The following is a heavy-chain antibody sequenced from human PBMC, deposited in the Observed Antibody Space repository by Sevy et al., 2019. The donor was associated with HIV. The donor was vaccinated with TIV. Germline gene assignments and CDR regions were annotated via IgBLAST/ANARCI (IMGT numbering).Heavy chain of an antibody. CDR2: INTSGST. Sequence: SETLSLTCTVSGDSFSSYFWAWIRQPAGKGLEWIGRINTSGSTNYNPSLKSRVTMSVDTSKSQFSLKVTSLTAADTAICFGARSNWVTATNGFSKSYYFDYWGQGSLVTVSS. CDR1: GDSFSSYF. J-gene: IGHJ4*02. V-gene: IGHV4-4*07. D-gene: IGHD7-27*01. CDR3: ARSNWVTATNGFSKSYYFDY.